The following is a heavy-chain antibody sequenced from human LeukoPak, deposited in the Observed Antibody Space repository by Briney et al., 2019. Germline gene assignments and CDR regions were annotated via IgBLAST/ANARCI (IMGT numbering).Heavy chain of an antibody. CDR1: GFTFDDYA. J-gene: IGHJ4*02. CDR3: AKGHVDTAFGFFDY. Sequence: PGRSLRLSCAASGFTFDDYAMHWVRQAQGKCLEWVSGISWNSGSIGYADSVKGRFTISRDNAKNSLYLQMNSLRAEDMALYYCAKGHVDTAFGFFDYWGQGTLVTVSS. CDR2: ISWNSGSI. V-gene: IGHV3-9*03. D-gene: IGHD5-18*01.